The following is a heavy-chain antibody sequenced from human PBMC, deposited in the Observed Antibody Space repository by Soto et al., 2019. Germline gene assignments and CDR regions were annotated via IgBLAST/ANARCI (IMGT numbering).Heavy chain of an antibody. J-gene: IGHJ3*02. CDR3: ARGLQYYDILTGYSTDAFDI. CDR2: INHSGST. V-gene: IGHV4-34*01. CDR1: GGSCSGYY. Sequence: SETLCLTWAVYGGSCSGYYWRWIRQPPGKGLEWIGEINHSGSTNYNPSLKSRVTISVDTSKNQFSLKLSSVTAADTAVYYCARGLQYYDILTGYSTDAFDIWGQGTMVTVSS. D-gene: IGHD3-9*01.